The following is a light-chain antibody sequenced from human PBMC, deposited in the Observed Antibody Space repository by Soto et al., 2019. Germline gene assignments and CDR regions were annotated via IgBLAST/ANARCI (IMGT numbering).Light chain of an antibody. CDR3: QSYDSTLVL. CDR1: SFNIGAGYD. V-gene: IGLV1-40*01. J-gene: IGLJ2*01. Sequence: QLVLTQPPSVSGAPGQRVTISCTGSSFNIGAGYDVHWYQQLPGTAPKVLIYGNSNRPSGVPDRFSGSKSGTSASLAITGLQAEDEADYYCQSYDSTLVLFGGGTKLTVL. CDR2: GNS.